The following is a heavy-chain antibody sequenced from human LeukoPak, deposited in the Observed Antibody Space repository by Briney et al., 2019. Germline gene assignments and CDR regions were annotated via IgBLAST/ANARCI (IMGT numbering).Heavy chain of an antibody. J-gene: IGHJ4*02. CDR3: ARDNRRLRQFDY. Sequence: SETLSLTCTVSGGSISSYYWSWIRQPPGKGLEWIGYIYYSGSTNYNPSLKSRVTISVDTSENQFSLKLSSVTAADTAVYYCARDNRRLRQFDYWGRGTLVTVSS. D-gene: IGHD4-17*01. V-gene: IGHV4-59*01. CDR1: GGSISSYY. CDR2: IYYSGST.